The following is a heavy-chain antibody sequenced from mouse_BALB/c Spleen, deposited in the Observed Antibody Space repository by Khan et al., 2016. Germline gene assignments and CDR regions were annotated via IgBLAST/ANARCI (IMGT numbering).Heavy chain of an antibody. CDR3: ARVGLLLYAMDY. Sequence: EVELVESGPELVKPGASVKISCKASGYTFTDYNMHWVKQSHGKSLEWIGYIYPYNGGTGYNQKFKSKATLTVDNSSSTAYMELRSLTSEDSAVYYCARVGLLLYAMDYWGQGTSVTVSS. CDR1: GYTFTDYN. CDR2: IYPYNGGT. J-gene: IGHJ4*01. D-gene: IGHD1-1*01. V-gene: IGHV1S29*02.